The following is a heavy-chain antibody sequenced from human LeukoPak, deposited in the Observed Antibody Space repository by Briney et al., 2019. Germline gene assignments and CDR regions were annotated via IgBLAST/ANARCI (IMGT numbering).Heavy chain of an antibody. CDR1: GFTFSSYG. Sequence: GGSLRLSCAASGFTFSSYGMHWVRQAPGKGLEWVAFIRYDGSNKYYADSVKGRFTISRDNSKNTLYLQMNSLRAEDTAVYYCARDDGGSGYSYGYFDYWGQGTLVTVSS. J-gene: IGHJ4*02. D-gene: IGHD5-18*01. CDR3: ARDDGGSGYSYGYFDY. CDR2: IRYDGSNK. V-gene: IGHV3-30*02.